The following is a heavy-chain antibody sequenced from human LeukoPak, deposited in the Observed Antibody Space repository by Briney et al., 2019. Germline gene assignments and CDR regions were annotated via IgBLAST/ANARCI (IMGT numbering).Heavy chain of an antibody. Sequence: GGSLRLSCAASGFTFSSYAMSWVRQAPGKGLEWVSAISGSGGSTYYADSVKGRFTISRDNSKNTLYLQMNSLRAEDTAVYYCAKEPHSIAVDGGNWFDPWGQGTLVTVSS. J-gene: IGHJ5*02. D-gene: IGHD6-19*01. V-gene: IGHV3-23*01. CDR1: GFTFSSYA. CDR2: ISGSGGST. CDR3: AKEPHSIAVDGGNWFDP.